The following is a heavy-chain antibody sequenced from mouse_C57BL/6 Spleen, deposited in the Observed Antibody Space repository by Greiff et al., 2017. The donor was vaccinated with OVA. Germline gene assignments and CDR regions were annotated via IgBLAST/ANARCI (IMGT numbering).Heavy chain of an antibody. J-gene: IGHJ3*01. D-gene: IGHD1-1*01. CDR2: ISYDGSN. Sequence: EVHLVESGPGLVKPSQSLSLTCSVTGYSITSGYYWNWIRQFPGNKLEWMGYISYDGSNNYNPSLKNRISITRDTSKNQFFLKLNSVTTEDTATYYCARDEGGSSWFAYWGQGTLVTVSA. CDR1: GYSITSGYY. V-gene: IGHV3-6*01. CDR3: ARDEGGSSWFAY.